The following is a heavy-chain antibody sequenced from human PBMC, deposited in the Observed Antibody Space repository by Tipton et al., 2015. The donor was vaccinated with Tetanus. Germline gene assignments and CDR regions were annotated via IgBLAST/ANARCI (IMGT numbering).Heavy chain of an antibody. D-gene: IGHD6-6*01. Sequence: GLVKPSQTLSLTCTVSGGSISGSPFFWNWIRQQPGKGPEWIGYIYYSGDTFYNPSLESRVTISVDTSKNQFSLKMNSVTAADTAVYYCARDQGGGRVVRLNWFDPWGQGTLVTVSS. J-gene: IGHJ5*02. CDR3: ARDQGGGRVVRLNWFDP. V-gene: IGHV4-31*03. CDR1: GGSISGSPFF. CDR2: IYYSGDT.